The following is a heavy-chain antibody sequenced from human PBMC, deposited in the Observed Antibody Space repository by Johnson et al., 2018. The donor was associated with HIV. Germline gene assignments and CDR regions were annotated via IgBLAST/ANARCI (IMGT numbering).Heavy chain of an antibody. CDR3: AKSTQATSARESGPYGAFDS. V-gene: IGHV3-30*18. D-gene: IGHD3-10*01. Sequence: QVQLVESGGGVVQSGRSLRLSCAASGFAFSRFAMHWVRQVPDKGLEWVAVISYDGTNQYHADSVKGRFTISRDNSKKRLYLQMNSLRAEDTALYYCAKSTQATSARESGPYGAFDSCGQGTMVTVSS. CDR2: ISYDGTNQ. CDR1: GFAFSRFA. J-gene: IGHJ3*02.